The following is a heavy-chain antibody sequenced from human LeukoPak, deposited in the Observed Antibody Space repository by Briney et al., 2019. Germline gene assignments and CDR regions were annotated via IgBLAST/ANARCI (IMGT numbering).Heavy chain of an antibody. CDR3: ARDSGDRPQAVGYFFDY. Sequence: GGSLRLSCVASGFSFSTHWMAWVRQPPGAGPEWVANIKQDETETYYADAVRGRFTITRDNAKNSLYLQMDNLRGEDTAVYYCARDSGDRPQAVGYFFDYWGQGSLVTVSS. V-gene: IGHV3-7*01. J-gene: IGHJ4*02. CDR2: IKQDETET. CDR1: GFSFSTHW. D-gene: IGHD7-27*01.